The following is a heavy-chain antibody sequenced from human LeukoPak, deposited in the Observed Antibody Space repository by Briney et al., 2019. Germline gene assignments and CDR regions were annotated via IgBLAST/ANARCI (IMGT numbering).Heavy chain of an antibody. CDR2: ISYDGSNK. J-gene: IGHJ4*02. CDR1: GFTFSSYA. CDR3: AREAPEVGAFDY. Sequence: GGSLRLSCAASGFTFSSYAMHWVRQAPGKGLEWVAVISYDGSNKYYADSVKGRFTISRDNSKNTLYLQMNSLRAEDTAVYYCAREAPEVGAFDYWGQGTLVTVSS. D-gene: IGHD1-26*01. V-gene: IGHV3-30-3*01.